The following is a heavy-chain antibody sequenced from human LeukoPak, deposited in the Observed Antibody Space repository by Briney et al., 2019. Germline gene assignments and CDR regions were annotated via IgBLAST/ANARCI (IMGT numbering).Heavy chain of an antibody. Sequence: PGGSLRLSCAASGFTFSNYAMSWVRQAPGKGLEWVSAVSGSGASTNNADSVKGRFTISRDNSKNTLYLQMNSLRAEDTAVYYCAKDMRVVVAATFDYWGQGTLVTVSS. CDR1: GFTFSNYA. CDR3: AKDMRVVVAATFDY. V-gene: IGHV3-23*01. D-gene: IGHD2-15*01. CDR2: VSGSGAST. J-gene: IGHJ4*02.